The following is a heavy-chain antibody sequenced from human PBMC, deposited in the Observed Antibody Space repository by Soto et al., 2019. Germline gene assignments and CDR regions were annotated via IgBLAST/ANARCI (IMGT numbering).Heavy chain of an antibody. J-gene: IGHJ3*02. CDR2: ISSSSSYI. Sequence: GGSLRLSCAASGFTFSSYSMNWVRQAPGKGLEWVSSISSSSSYIYYADSVKGRFTISRDNAKNSLYLQMNSLRAEDKAVYYCARGRVGAGSNPQFDIWGQGTMVTVSS. CDR3: ARGRVGAGSNPQFDI. D-gene: IGHD1-26*01. V-gene: IGHV3-21*01. CDR1: GFTFSSYS.